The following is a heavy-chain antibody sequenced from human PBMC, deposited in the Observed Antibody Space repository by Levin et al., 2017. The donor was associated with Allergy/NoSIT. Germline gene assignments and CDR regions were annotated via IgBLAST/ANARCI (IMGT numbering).Heavy chain of an antibody. CDR2: VYHSGST. J-gene: IGHJ6*02. D-gene: IGHD3-3*01. Sequence: SQTLSLTCTVSGYLISSGYYWGWIRQPPGKGLEWIGSVYHSGSTCYNVSLKSRFTISVHTSRNQFSLKLSSVTAADTAVYYCARFPHSETIFGVVFHGVDGWGQGTTVTVSS. CDR1: GYLISSGYY. CDR3: ARFPHSETIFGVVFHGVDG. V-gene: IGHV4-38-2*02.